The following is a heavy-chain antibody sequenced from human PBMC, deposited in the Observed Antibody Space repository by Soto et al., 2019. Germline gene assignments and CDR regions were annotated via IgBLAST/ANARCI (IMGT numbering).Heavy chain of an antibody. Sequence: GASVKVSCKASGYTFTSYDISWVRQAAGQGLEWMGWMNPNSGNTGYAQKFQGRVTMTRNTSISTAYMELSSLRSEDTAVYYCARTGGSGSTYYYYYYMDVWGKGTTVTVSS. V-gene: IGHV1-8*01. CDR3: ARTGGSGSTYYYYYYMDV. J-gene: IGHJ6*03. CDR2: MNPNSGNT. CDR1: GYTFTSYD. D-gene: IGHD3-10*01.